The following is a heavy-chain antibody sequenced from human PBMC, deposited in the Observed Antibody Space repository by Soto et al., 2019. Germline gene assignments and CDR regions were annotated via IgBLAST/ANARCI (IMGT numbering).Heavy chain of an antibody. D-gene: IGHD3-9*01. CDR1: GYTFTSYG. CDR3: ARDGLRYFDWLSRASPDFDY. J-gene: IGHJ4*02. Sequence: GASVKVSCKAAGYTFTSYGISWVRQAPGQGLEWMGWISAYNGNTNYAQKLQGRVTMTTDTSTSTAYMELRSLRSDDTAVYYCARDGLRYFDWLSRASPDFDYWGQGTLVTVSS. CDR2: ISAYNGNT. V-gene: IGHV1-18*01.